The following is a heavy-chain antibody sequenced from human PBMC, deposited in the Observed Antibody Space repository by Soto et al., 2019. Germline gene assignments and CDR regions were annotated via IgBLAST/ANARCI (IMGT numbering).Heavy chain of an antibody. Sequence: ASVKVSCKASGYTFTSYGISWVRQAPGQGLEWMGWISAYNGNTNYAQKLQGRVTMTTDTSTSTAYMELRSLRSDDTAVYYCARGDRMVRGVTYYYYGMDVWVQGTTVTVSS. V-gene: IGHV1-18*04. D-gene: IGHD3-10*01. CDR1: GYTFTSYG. CDR3: ARGDRMVRGVTYYYYGMDV. J-gene: IGHJ6*02. CDR2: ISAYNGNT.